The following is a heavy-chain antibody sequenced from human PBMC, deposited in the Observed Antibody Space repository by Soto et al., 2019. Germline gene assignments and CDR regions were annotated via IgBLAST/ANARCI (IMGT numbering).Heavy chain of an antibody. Sequence: EVQLVQSGAEVKKPGESLRISCKGSGYSFTSYWISWVRQMPGKGLEWMGRIDPSDSYTNYSPSFQGHVTISADKSISTAYLQWTSLKASDTVMYDCARHVVGARGWVEETLWGQGTLVTVSS. CDR2: IDPSDSYT. V-gene: IGHV5-10-1*01. CDR1: GYSFTSYW. CDR3: ARHVVGARGWVEETL. D-gene: IGHD1-26*01. J-gene: IGHJ4*02.